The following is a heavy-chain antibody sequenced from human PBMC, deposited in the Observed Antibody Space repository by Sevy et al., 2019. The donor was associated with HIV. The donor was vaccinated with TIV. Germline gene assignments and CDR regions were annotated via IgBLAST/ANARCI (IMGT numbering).Heavy chain of an antibody. Sequence: ASVKVSCKASGYIFSGYDMHWVRQAPGQGPEWMGWINPNSGDTNYAQKFQGRVTMTRDTSTTTAYMELSRLRSDDTAVYYCARGGYGGNSWWEYFQLWGQGTLVTVSS. D-gene: IGHD4-17*01. CDR2: INPNSGDT. CDR1: GYIFSGYD. CDR3: ARGGYGGNSWWEYFQL. V-gene: IGHV1-2*02. J-gene: IGHJ1*01.